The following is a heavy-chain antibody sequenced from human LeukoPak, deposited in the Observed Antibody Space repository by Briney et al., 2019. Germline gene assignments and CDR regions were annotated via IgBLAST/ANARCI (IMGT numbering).Heavy chain of an antibody. CDR3: ARRGLVGVIRLDAFDI. J-gene: IGHJ3*02. Sequence: SVKVSCKASGGTFSSYAISWVRQAPGQGLEWMGGIIPIFGTANYAQKFQGRVTITADESTSTAYMELSSLRSEDTAVYYCARRGLVGVIRLDAFDIWGQGTMVTVSS. CDR1: GGTFSSYA. D-gene: IGHD1-26*01. V-gene: IGHV1-69*13. CDR2: IIPIFGTA.